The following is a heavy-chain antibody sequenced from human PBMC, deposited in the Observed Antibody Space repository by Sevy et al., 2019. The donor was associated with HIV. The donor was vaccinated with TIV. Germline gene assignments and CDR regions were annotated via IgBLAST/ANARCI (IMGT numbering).Heavy chain of an antibody. Sequence: SETLSLTCTVSGGSLSSSDSYWSWIRQPPGKGLELLGYIHYTGGTYYNPFLKSRVAMSVDTSEEQFSLRLSFLTAADTALYYCANKRGYSHGPFDYWGQGILVTVSS. CDR1: GGSLSSSDSY. CDR3: ANKRGYSHGPFDY. V-gene: IGHV4-30-4*01. CDR2: IHYTGGT. D-gene: IGHD5-12*01. J-gene: IGHJ4*02.